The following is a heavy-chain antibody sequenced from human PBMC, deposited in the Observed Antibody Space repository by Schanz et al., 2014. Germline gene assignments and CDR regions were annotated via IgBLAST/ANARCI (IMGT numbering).Heavy chain of an antibody. CDR2: ISAFDDKT. D-gene: IGHD3-9*01. J-gene: IGHJ3*01. Sequence: QVQLVQSGAEVKKPGASVKVSCKASGYTFTSYYMHWVRQAPGQGLEWMGRISAFDDKTDYAQNFQGILIMTTDTSTTTVYMELRGLRSDDTAVYYCAREPTIITGGAFDVWGQGTMVTVSS. CDR1: GYTFTSYY. V-gene: IGHV1-46*01. CDR3: AREPTIITGGAFDV.